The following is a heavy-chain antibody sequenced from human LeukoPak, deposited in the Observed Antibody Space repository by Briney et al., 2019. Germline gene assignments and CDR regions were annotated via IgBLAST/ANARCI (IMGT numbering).Heavy chain of an antibody. CDR3: AKSFSTMIVAEEYFQH. CDR1: GFTFDDYA. D-gene: IGHD3-22*01. V-gene: IGHV3-43*02. CDR2: ISGDGGST. J-gene: IGHJ1*01. Sequence: GGSLRLSCAASGFTFDDYAMHWVRQAPGKGLEWVSLISGDGGSTYYADSVKGRFTVSRDNSKNSLYLQMNSLRTEDTALYYCAKSFSTMIVAEEYFQHWGQGTLVTVSS.